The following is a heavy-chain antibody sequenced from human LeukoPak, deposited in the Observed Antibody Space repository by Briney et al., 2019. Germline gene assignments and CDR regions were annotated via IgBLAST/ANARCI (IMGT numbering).Heavy chain of an antibody. Sequence: GGSLRLSCVASGFPFSNYWMSWVRQAPGKGLAWVANIKHDGSEQSYVDSVKGRFTISRDNAKNSLYLQMSSLRVEDTAVYYCAGSRTAVTDTLEPWGQGTLVSVSS. J-gene: IGHJ5*02. D-gene: IGHD6-19*01. CDR1: GFPFSNYW. CDR3: AGSRTAVTDTLEP. CDR2: IKHDGSEQ. V-gene: IGHV3-7*01.